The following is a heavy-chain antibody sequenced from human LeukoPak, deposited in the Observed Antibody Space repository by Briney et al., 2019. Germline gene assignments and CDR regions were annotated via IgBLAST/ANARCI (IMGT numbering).Heavy chain of an antibody. V-gene: IGHV1-2*02. J-gene: IGHJ4*02. D-gene: IGHD3-22*01. CDR3: ARGGHVVGYDSSGYYSAGYGRY. CDR2: INPNSGGT. Sequence: GALVKVSCKASGYTFTGYYMHWVRQAPGQGLEWMGWINPNSGGTNYAQKFQGRVTMTRDTSISTAYMELSRLRSDDTAVYYCARGGHVVGYDSSGYYSAGYGRYWGQGTLVTVSS. CDR1: GYTFTGYY.